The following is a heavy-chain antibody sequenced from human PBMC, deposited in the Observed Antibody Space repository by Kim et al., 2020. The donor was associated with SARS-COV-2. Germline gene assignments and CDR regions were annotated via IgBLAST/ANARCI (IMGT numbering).Heavy chain of an antibody. CDR2: IKQDGSQK. CDR3: ARDFSTSSFFDY. V-gene: IGHV3-7*01. J-gene: IGHJ4*02. Sequence: GGSLRLSCVASGFSFSSYWMNWVRQAPGKGLEWVANIKQDGSQKYYVDSVKGRFTISRDNAKNSLYLQMNSLRAEDTAVYYCARDFSTSSFFDYGGQGTLVTVSS. CDR1: GFSFSSYW. D-gene: IGHD2-2*01.